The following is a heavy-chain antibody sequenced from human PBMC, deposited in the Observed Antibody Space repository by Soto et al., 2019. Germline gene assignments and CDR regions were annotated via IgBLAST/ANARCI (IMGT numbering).Heavy chain of an antibody. D-gene: IGHD3-9*01. Sequence: PVGSLRLSCAASGFTFSNFEMHWVRQAPGKGLEWVSYINTAGSTKYYAESVKGLFTISRDNARNSLFLQMNSLRAEDTAVYYCARAECSSPDCLTAYYSYGLDVWGQGSTVTVSS. CDR2: INTAGSTK. V-gene: IGHV3-48*03. CDR3: ARAECSSPDCLTAYYSYGLDV. J-gene: IGHJ6*02. CDR1: GFTFSNFE.